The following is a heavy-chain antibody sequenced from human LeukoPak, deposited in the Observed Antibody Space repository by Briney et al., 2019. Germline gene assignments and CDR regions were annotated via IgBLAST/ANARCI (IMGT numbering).Heavy chain of an antibody. D-gene: IGHD5-12*01. J-gene: IGHJ6*02. CDR2: VESDASRT. V-gene: IGHV3-74*03. CDR3: VKGGHKLDIQTTHYYYGLDV. Sequence: GGSLRLSCVASGSTLSDHWMYWVRQGPSRGLAHVSRVESDASRTTYADSVKGRFTISRDDAKNTIYLQMNSLRVEDTAVYYCVKGGHKLDIQTTHYYYGLDVWGQGTTVAVS. CDR1: GSTLSDHW.